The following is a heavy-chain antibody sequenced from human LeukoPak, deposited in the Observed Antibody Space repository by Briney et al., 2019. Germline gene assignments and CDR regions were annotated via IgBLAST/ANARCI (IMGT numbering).Heavy chain of an antibody. Sequence: GGSLRLSCAASGFTFGSNYMTWVRQAPGKGLEWVALIYGDDYTFYADSVEGRFTVSRDRSKNTVYLRLNSLRPEDTAVYFCARGPSLVPATIYYHYMDVWGTGTTVTVSS. CDR1: GFTFGSNY. J-gene: IGHJ6*03. D-gene: IGHD2-2*01. CDR3: ARGPSLVPATIYYHYMDV. CDR2: IYGDDYT. V-gene: IGHV3-53*01.